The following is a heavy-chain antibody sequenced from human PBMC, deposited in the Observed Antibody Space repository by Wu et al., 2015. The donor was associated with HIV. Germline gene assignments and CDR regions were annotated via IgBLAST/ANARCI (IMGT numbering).Heavy chain of an antibody. Sequence: QVQLVQSGAEVKKPGASVKVSCRASGYSFTVYYIHWVRQDPRQGFEWMGFIKPESGHTTYAQEFQDRITMTGDTSRSTVYLELSSLRSEDTAVYYCARETAGRLLDSWGQGTLVSVSS. J-gene: IGHJ4*02. V-gene: IGHV1-46*01. CDR3: ARETAGRLLDS. D-gene: IGHD4-11*01. CDR2: IKPESGHT. CDR1: GYSFTVYY.